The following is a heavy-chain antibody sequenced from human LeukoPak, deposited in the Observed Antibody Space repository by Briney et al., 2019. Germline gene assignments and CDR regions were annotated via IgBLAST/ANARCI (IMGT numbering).Heavy chain of an antibody. CDR2: IYYSGST. Sequence: KPSETLSLTCTVSGGSISSSSYYWGWVRPPPGEGLEWIGSIYYSGSTYYNPSLKSRVTISVDTSKNQFSLKLSSVTAADTAVYYCARHSRGEGTPSDYWGQGTLVTVSS. J-gene: IGHJ4*02. D-gene: IGHD3-10*01. V-gene: IGHV4-39*01. CDR1: GGSISSSSYY. CDR3: ARHSRGEGTPSDY.